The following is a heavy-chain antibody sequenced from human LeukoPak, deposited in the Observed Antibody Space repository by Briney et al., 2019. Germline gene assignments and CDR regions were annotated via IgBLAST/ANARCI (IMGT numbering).Heavy chain of an antibody. CDR3: VRDTDVGATLSAY. D-gene: IGHD1-26*01. Sequence: PGGSLRLSCAASGFTFSSYWMSWVRQAPGKGLEWVANIKQDGSEKYYVDSMKGRFTISRDNAKNSLYPQMNSLRAEDTAVYYCVRDTDVGATLSAYWGQGTLVTVSS. CDR1: GFTFSSYW. V-gene: IGHV3-7*01. J-gene: IGHJ4*02. CDR2: IKQDGSEK.